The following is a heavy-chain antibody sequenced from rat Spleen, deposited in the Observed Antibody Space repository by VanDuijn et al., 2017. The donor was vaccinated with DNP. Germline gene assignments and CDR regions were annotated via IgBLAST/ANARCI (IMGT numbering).Heavy chain of an antibody. CDR2: ISPSGDTT. J-gene: IGHJ1*01. CDR3: ARGNNNYPYWSFDF. V-gene: IGHV5-19*01. D-gene: IGHD1-10*01. Sequence: EVQLVESGGGLVQPGRSLKLSCAASGFTFSNYGLHWIRQAPTKGLEWVASISPSGDTTYHRDSVKGRFTISRDNAKNTLYLQMNRLRSEDTATYYCARGNNNYPYWSFDFWGPGTMVTVSS. CDR1: GFTFSNYG.